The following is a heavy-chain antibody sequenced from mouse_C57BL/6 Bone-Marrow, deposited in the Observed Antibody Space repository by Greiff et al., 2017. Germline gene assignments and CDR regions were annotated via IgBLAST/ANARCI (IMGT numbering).Heavy chain of an antibody. V-gene: IGHV1-69*01. Sequence: QVQLQQSGAELVMPGASVKLSCKASGYTFTSYWMHWVKQRPGQGLEWIGEIDPSDSYTNYNQKFKGKSTLTVDKSSSTAYMQLSSLTSEDSAVYYCARPGGLRHAMDYWGQGTSVTVSS. CDR2: IDPSDSYT. D-gene: IGHD2-4*01. CDR1: GYTFTSYW. J-gene: IGHJ4*01. CDR3: ARPGGLRHAMDY.